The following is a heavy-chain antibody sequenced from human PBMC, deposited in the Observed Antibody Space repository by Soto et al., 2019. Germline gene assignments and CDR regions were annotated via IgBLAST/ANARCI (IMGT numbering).Heavy chain of an antibody. CDR1: GGSLSRYY. V-gene: IGHV4-59*01. CDR2: IHYTGSS. CDR3: ARDLTISSTDGRLNP. J-gene: IGHJ5*02. Sequence: LSLTCTVPGGSLSRYYWTWIRQPPGKGLGWIGDIHYTGSSNYNPSLKSRVTILLGTSTSQFSLKVSSVTAADTAVYYCARDLTISSTDGRLNPWGHGSLGTLS. D-gene: IGHD1-1*01.